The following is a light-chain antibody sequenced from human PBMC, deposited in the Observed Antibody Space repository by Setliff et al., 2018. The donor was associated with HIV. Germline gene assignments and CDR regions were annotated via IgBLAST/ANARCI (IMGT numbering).Light chain of an antibody. CDR3: SSFTTSKTLE. CDR1: SSDIGAYDF. Sequence: QSALTQPASVSGSPGQSITISCTGTSSDIGAYDFVSWYQQHPGKAPKLMIFHVTERPSGISDRFSGSKSDNTASLTISGLQTEDEADYHCSSFTTSKTLEFGGGTKVTVL. J-gene: IGLJ3*02. V-gene: IGLV2-14*03. CDR2: HVT.